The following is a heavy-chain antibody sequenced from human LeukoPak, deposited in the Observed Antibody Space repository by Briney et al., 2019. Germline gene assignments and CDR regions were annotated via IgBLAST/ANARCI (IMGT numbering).Heavy chain of an antibody. V-gene: IGHV4-59*08. CDR2: IYYSGST. J-gene: IGHJ2*01. D-gene: IGHD3-10*01. CDR1: GGSISSHY. CDR3: ARLAIRSTWYFDR. Sequence: PSETLSLTCTVSGGSISSHYWSWIRQPPGKGLEWIGYIYYSGSTNYNPSLKSRVTISVDTSKNQFSLKLSSVAAADTAVYYCARLAIRSTWYFDRWGRGTLVTVSS.